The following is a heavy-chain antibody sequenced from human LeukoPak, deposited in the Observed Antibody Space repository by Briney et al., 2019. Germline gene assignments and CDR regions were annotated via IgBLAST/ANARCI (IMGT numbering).Heavy chain of an antibody. CDR1: GFTFSSYD. CDR3: ARDWSGPGYYYGMDV. J-gene: IGHJ6*02. CDR2: ISSSLTTI. V-gene: IGHV3-48*04. D-gene: IGHD3-3*01. Sequence: GGSLRLSCAASGFTFSSYDMNWVRQAPGRGLEWISYISSSLTTIYYADSVEGRFTISRDNDKNSLYLQMNSLRVEDTAVYYCARDWSGPGYYYGMDVWGQGTTVTVSS.